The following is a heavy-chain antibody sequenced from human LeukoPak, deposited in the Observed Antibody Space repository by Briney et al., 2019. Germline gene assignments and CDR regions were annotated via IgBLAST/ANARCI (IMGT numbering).Heavy chain of an antibody. J-gene: IGHJ5*02. CDR1: GGSFSGYY. V-gene: IGHV4-34*01. Sequence: SETLSLTCAVYGGSFSGYYWSWIRQPPGKGLEWIGYIYHSGSTYYNPSLKSRVTISVDRSKNQFSLKLSSVTAADTAVYYCARARYYDSSGYYPYNWSDPWGQGTLVTVSS. CDR2: IYHSGST. CDR3: ARARYYDSSGYYPYNWSDP. D-gene: IGHD3-22*01.